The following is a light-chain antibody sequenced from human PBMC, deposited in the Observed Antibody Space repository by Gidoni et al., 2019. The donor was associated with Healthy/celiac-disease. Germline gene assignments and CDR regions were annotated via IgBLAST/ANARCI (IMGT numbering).Light chain of an antibody. J-gene: IGLJ2*01. CDR3: YSAADNNQRV. V-gene: IGLV3-27*01. Sequence: SYELTQPSSVSVSPGQTARLTCSGDVLAKKYARWFQQKPGQAPVLVIYKDSERPSGIPERFSGSSSGTTVTLTISGAQVEDEADYYCYSAADNNQRVFGGGTKLTVL. CDR1: VLAKKY. CDR2: KDS.